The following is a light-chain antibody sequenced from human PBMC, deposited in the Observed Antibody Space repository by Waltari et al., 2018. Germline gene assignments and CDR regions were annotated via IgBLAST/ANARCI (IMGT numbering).Light chain of an antibody. CDR2: EVS. Sequence: QSALTQPASVSGSPGQSITFPCPGTSRDVGGYNYVSWSQQHQGKVPKLMIYEVSNRPSGVSNRFSGSKSGNTASLTISGLQAEDEADYYCLSYTSSSTYVFGTGTKVTVL. J-gene: IGLJ1*01. V-gene: IGLV2-14*01. CDR1: SRDVGGYNY. CDR3: LSYTSSSTYV.